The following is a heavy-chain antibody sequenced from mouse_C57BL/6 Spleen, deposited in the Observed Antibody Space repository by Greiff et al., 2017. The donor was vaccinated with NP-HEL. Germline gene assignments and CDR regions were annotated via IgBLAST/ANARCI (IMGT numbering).Heavy chain of an antibody. CDR1: GYTFTSYW. CDR2: IYPSDSET. V-gene: IGHV1-61*01. CDR3: AVLEGYWYFDV. J-gene: IGHJ1*03. Sequence: QVQLQQPGAELVRPGSSVKLSCKASGYTFTSYWMDWVKQRPGQGLEWIGNIYPSDSETHYNQKFKDKATLTVDKSSSTAYMQLSSLTSEDSAVYYCAVLEGYWYFDVWGTGTTVTVSS.